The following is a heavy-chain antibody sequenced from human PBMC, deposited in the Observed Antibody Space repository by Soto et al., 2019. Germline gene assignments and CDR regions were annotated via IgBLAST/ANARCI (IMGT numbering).Heavy chain of an antibody. CDR3: ARDQSRGWNLGFDY. D-gene: IGHD6-19*01. V-gene: IGHV3-33*01. CDR1: GFTFSSYG. CDR2: IWYDGSNK. J-gene: IGHJ4*02. Sequence: GGSLRLSCAASGFTFSSYGMHWVRQAPGKGLEWVAVIWYDGSNKYYADSVKGRFTISRDNSKNTLYLQMNSLRAEDTAVYYCARDQSRGWNLGFDYSGQGTLVTVSS.